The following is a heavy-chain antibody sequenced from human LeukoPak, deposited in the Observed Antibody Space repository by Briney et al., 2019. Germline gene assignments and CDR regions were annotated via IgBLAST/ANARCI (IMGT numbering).Heavy chain of an antibody. V-gene: IGHV4-34*01. Sequence: SETLSLTCVVYGGSFNAYYWSWIRQPPGKGLEWIGEINDSGSTYYNPSLKSRVTISVDTSKNQFSLKLSSVTAADTAVYYCARGGGPYYYDSSGYAGYFDYWGQGTLVTVSS. D-gene: IGHD3-22*01. CDR1: GGSFNAYY. CDR2: INDSGST. J-gene: IGHJ4*02. CDR3: ARGGGPYYYDSSGYAGYFDY.